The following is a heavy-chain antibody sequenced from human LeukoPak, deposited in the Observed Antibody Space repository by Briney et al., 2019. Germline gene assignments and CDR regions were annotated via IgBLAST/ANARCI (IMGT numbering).Heavy chain of an antibody. V-gene: IGHV3-30*04. CDR3: ARGGGYSGYDYPDTAMAGPHVDAFDI. J-gene: IGHJ3*02. CDR2: ISYDGSNK. D-gene: IGHD5-12*01. CDR1: GFTFSSYA. Sequence: AGGSLRLSCAASGFTFSSYAMHWVRQAPGKGLEWVAVISYDGSNKYYADSVKGRFTISRDNSKNTLYLQMNSLRAEDAAVYYCARGGGYSGYDYPDTAMAGPHVDAFDIWGQGTMVTVSS.